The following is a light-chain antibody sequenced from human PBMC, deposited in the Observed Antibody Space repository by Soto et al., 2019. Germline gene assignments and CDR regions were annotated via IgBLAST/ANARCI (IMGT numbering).Light chain of an antibody. CDR1: SSDVGSYNR. J-gene: IGLJ1*01. Sequence: QSALTQPPSVSGSLGQSVTISCTGTSSDVGSYNRVSWYQQPPGTAPKLMIYEVSNRPSGVPDRFSGSKSGNTASLTISGLQAEDEADYYCSSYTSSSTYVFGTGTKSPS. CDR2: EVS. V-gene: IGLV2-18*02. CDR3: SSYTSSSTYV.